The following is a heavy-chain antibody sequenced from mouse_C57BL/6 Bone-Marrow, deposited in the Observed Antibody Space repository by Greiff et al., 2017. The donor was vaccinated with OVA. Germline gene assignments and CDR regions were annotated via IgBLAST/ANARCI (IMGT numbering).Heavy chain of an antibody. J-gene: IGHJ1*03. CDR3: ARADGYWYFDV. D-gene: IGHD2-3*01. CDR2: ISYDGST. Sequence: VQLKESGPGLVKPSQSLSLTCSVTGYSITSGYYWNWIRQFPGNKLEWMGYISYDGSTNYNPSLKNRISITRDTSKNQFFLKLNSVTTEDTATYYCARADGYWYFDVWGTGTTVTVSS. V-gene: IGHV3-6*01. CDR1: GYSITSGYY.